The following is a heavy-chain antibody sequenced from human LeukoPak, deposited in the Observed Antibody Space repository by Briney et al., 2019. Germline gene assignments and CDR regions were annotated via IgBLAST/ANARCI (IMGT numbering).Heavy chain of an antibody. CDR3: ARVSTVTTKVDP. CDR2: IYTSGST. D-gene: IGHD4-17*01. Sequence: SQTPSLTCTVSGGSISSGSYYWSWIRQPAGKGLEWIGRIYTSGSTNYNPSLKSRVTISVDTSKNQFSLKLSSVTAADTAVYYCARVSTVTTKVDPWGQGTLVTVSS. CDR1: GGSISSGSYY. J-gene: IGHJ5*02. V-gene: IGHV4-61*02.